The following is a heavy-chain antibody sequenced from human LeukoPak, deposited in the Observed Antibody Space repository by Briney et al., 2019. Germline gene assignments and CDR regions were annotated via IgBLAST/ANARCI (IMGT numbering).Heavy chain of an antibody. J-gene: IGHJ4*02. CDR1: GFTFSNAW. D-gene: IGHD3-22*01. CDR2: IKSKTDGGTT. Sequence: GGSLRLSCAASGFTFSNAWMSWVRQAPGKGLEWVGRIKSKTDGGTTDYAAPVKGRFTISRDDSKNTLYLQMNSLKTEDTAVYYCTTDLYYYDSSGYYYFDYWGQGTLVTVSS. V-gene: IGHV3-15*01. CDR3: TTDLYYYDSSGYYYFDY.